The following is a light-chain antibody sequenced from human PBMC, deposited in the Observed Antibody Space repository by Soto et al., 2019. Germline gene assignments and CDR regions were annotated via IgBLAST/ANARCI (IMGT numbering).Light chain of an antibody. J-gene: IGLJ3*02. CDR2: DNN. Sequence: QSVLTQPPSVSGAPGQRVTIPFTGIISNIGAGYDVQWYQQFPGTAPKLLIYDNNNRPSGVPDRFSGSKSGTSASLAITGLQAEDEADYYCQSFDTSLTVGVFGGGTKLTVL. CDR3: QSFDTSLTVGV. V-gene: IGLV1-40*01. CDR1: ISNIGAGYD.